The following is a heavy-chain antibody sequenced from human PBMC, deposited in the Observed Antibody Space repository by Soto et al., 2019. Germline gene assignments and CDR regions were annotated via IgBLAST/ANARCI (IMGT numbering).Heavy chain of an antibody. Sequence: ASVKVSCKASGNTFASHGFSWVRQAPGQGLEWMGWISGFNGQTNYALKFQGRVTMTTDASTSTAHMELRSVRSDDTAVYFCARGDPRGVEVVRDYWGQGTLVTVSS. J-gene: IGHJ4*02. CDR3: ARGDPRGVEVVRDY. CDR1: GNTFASHG. CDR2: ISGFNGQT. V-gene: IGHV1-18*01. D-gene: IGHD3-10*01.